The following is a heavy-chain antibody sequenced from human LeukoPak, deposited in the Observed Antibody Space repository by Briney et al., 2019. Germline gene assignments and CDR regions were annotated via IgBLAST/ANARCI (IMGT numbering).Heavy chain of an antibody. Sequence: GGSLRLSCAASGFTVSSNYMSWVRQAPGKGLEWVSVIYSGGSTYYADSVKGRFTISRHNSKNTLYLQMNSLRAEDTAVYYCARALRTGYSSGWYGPYGMDVWGQGTTVTV. J-gene: IGHJ6*02. CDR3: ARALRTGYSSGWYGPYGMDV. D-gene: IGHD6-19*01. CDR1: GFTVSSNY. V-gene: IGHV3-53*04. CDR2: IYSGGST.